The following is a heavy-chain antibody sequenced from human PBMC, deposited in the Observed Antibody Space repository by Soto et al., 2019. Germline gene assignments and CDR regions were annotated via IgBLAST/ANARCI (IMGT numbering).Heavy chain of an antibody. CDR2: ISDDGSNK. CDR1: GFTFSSYG. J-gene: IGHJ6*02. CDR3: AKERYGQLWLEDDGLDV. V-gene: IGHV3-30*18. Sequence: QVQLVESGGGVVQSGRSLRLSCAASGFTFSSYGIQWVRQAPGKGLEWVALISDDGSNKYYADSVKGRFTTSRDNSKNKLYLQMNSLRPEDTAVYYCAKERYGQLWLEDDGLDVWGQGTKVTVSS. D-gene: IGHD3-10*01.